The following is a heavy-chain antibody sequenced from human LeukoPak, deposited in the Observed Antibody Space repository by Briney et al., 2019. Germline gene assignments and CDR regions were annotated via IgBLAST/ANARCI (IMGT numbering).Heavy chain of an antibody. J-gene: IGHJ6*02. Sequence: ASVNVSCKASGYTFTSYAMNWVRQAPGQGLEWMGWINTNTGNPTYAQGFTGRFVFSLDTSVSTAYLQISSLKAEDTAVYYCARDLRGYSYGYYGMDVWGQGTTVTVSS. D-gene: IGHD5-18*01. CDR2: INTNTGNP. CDR3: ARDLRGYSYGYYGMDV. CDR1: GYTFTSYA. V-gene: IGHV7-4-1*02.